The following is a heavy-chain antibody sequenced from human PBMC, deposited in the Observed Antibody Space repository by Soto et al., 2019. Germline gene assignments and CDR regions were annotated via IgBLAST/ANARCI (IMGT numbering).Heavy chain of an antibody. CDR1: GFTFSSYA. V-gene: IGHV3-23*01. Sequence: EVQLLESGGGLVQPGGSLRLSCAASGFTFSSYAMTWVHQAPGKGLEWVSALSGSGVSTYYADSVKGRFTISRDNSKNTLYLQMNSLRDEDTAVYYCAKGGGSKDYYDTSGYYLYYYYAMDVWGQGTTVTVSS. J-gene: IGHJ6*02. D-gene: IGHD3-22*01. CDR3: AKGGGSKDYYDTSGYYLYYYYAMDV. CDR2: LSGSGVST.